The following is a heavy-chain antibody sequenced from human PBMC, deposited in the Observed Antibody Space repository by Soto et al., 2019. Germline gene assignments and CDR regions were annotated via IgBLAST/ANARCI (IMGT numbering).Heavy chain of an antibody. CDR3: ARDRGPRNPSSGAFDI. J-gene: IGHJ3*02. CDR1: GGSISSGGYY. Sequence: KQSQTLSLTCTVSGGSISSGGYYWSWIRQHPGKGLEWIGYIYYSGSTYYNPSLKSRVTISVDTSKNQFSLKLSSVTAADTAVYYCARDRGPRNPSSGAFDIWGQGTMVTVSS. D-gene: IGHD3-10*01. CDR2: IYYSGST. V-gene: IGHV4-31*03.